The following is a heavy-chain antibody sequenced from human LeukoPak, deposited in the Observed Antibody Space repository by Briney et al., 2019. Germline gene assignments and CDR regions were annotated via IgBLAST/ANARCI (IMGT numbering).Heavy chain of an antibody. CDR2: IAYDGSDK. CDR1: GLTFSSYG. Sequence: GGSLRLSCAVSGLTFSSYGMHWVRQAPGKGLEWVAVIAYDGSDKYYADSVKGRFTISRDNAKNSLYLQMNSLRAEDTAVYYCARDQSGSYPIFDYWGQGTLVTVSS. J-gene: IGHJ4*02. D-gene: IGHD1-26*01. V-gene: IGHV3-30*03. CDR3: ARDQSGSYPIFDY.